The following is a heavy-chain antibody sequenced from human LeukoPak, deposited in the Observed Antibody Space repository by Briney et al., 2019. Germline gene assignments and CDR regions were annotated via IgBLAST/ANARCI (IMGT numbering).Heavy chain of an antibody. D-gene: IGHD1-7*01. V-gene: IGHV1-18*01. CDR2: ISAYNGNT. Sequence: ASVKVSSKASGYTFTSYGISWVRQAPGQGLEWMGWISAYNGNTNYAQKLQGRVTMTTDKSTSTAYMELSSLRSEDTAVYYCASRPRYNWNWGNWFDPWGQGTLVTVSS. CDR3: ASRPRYNWNWGNWFDP. CDR1: GYTFTSYG. J-gene: IGHJ5*02.